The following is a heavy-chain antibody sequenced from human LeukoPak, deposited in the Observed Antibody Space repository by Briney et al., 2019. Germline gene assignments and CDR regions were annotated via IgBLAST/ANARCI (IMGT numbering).Heavy chain of an antibody. J-gene: IGHJ3*01. Sequence: GGSLRLSCAASGFTFSSYAMSWVRQAPGKGLEWVSGISGSGGSTYYADSVKGRFTISRDNSKNTLYLQMNSLRAEDTAVYYCARDTSYYYDSSGYILWGQGTMVTVSS. CDR1: GFTFSSYA. CDR2: ISGSGGST. D-gene: IGHD3-22*01. CDR3: ARDTSYYYDSSGYIL. V-gene: IGHV3-23*01.